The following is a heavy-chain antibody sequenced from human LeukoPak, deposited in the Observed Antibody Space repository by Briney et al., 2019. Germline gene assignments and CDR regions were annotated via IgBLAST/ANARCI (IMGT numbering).Heavy chain of an antibody. J-gene: IGHJ4*02. V-gene: IGHV1-69*04. CDR2: IIPILGIA. Sequence: ASVKVSCKASGYTFTSYYMHWVRQAPGQGLEWMGRIIPILGIANYAQKFQGRVTITADKSTSTAYMELSSLRSEDTAVYYCARDGGSSFDYWGQGTLVTVSS. CDR3: ARDGGSSFDY. D-gene: IGHD6-13*01. CDR1: GYTFTSYY.